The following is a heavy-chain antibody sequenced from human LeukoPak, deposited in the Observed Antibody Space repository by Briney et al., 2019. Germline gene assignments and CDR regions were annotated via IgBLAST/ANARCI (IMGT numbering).Heavy chain of an antibody. Sequence: ASVKVSCKASGYTFTSYDINWVRQATGQGLEWMGWMNPNSGNTGYAQKFQGRVTITRNTSISTAYMELSSLRSEDTAVYYCARHPSYNILTTYYHYFDYWGQGTLVTVSS. CDR3: ARHPSYNILTTYYHYFDY. V-gene: IGHV1-8*03. J-gene: IGHJ4*02. D-gene: IGHD3-9*01. CDR2: MNPNSGNT. CDR1: GYTFTSYD.